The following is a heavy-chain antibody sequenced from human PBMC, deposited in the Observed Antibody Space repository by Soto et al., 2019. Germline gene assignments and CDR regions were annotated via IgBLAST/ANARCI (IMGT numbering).Heavy chain of an antibody. CDR3: ARSRVGEAFNV. J-gene: IGHJ3*01. CDR2: ISSGSDYI. D-gene: IGHD3-10*01. Sequence: EVQLVESGGGLVKPGGSLRLSCAASGFTFSSYSMNWVRQAPGKGLEWVSSISSGSDYIFYADSVKGRFTISRDNAKNSRFLQMNSLTAEDTAVYYCARSRVGEAFNVWGQGTVVTVSS. V-gene: IGHV3-21*01. CDR1: GFTFSSYS.